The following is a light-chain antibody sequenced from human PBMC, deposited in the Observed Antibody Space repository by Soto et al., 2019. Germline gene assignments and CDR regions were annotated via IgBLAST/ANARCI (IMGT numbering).Light chain of an antibody. CDR2: GAS. CDR3: QXXNNWPPWT. J-gene: IGKJ1*01. CDR1: QSVSSN. Sequence: EIVMTQSPATLSVSPGERATLSCRASQSVSSNLAWYQQKPGQAPRLLIYGASTRATGIPARFSGSGSGTXXXXXXXXXXXXXXXXXYCQXXNNWPPWTFGQGTKVEIK. V-gene: IGKV3-15*01.